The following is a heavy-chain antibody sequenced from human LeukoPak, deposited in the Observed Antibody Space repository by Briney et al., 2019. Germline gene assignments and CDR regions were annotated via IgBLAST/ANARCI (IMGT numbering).Heavy chain of an antibody. CDR1: GVTVCSNY. CDR2: IYSGGST. CDR3: ARDLGQFDY. J-gene: IGHJ4*02. Sequence: GGSLRLSCAASGVTVCSNYMSWVRQAPGKGLEWVSVIYSGGSTYYADSVKGRVTISRDKSKNTLYLQMNSLRAEDTAVYYCARDLGQFDYWGQGTLVTVSS. V-gene: IGHV3-53*01.